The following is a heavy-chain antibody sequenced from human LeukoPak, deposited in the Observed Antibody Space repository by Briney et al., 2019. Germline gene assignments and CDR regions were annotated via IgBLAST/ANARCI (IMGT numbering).Heavy chain of an antibody. V-gene: IGHV3-23*01. CDR2: ISGSGGST. Sequence: GSLRLSCAGSGFTFSDFWMTWVRQAPGRGLEWVSSISGSGGSTYYADSVKGRFTISRDNSKNTLHLQMYSLRAEDTAVYYCAKVEGASKASVYWGQGALVTVSS. CDR3: AKVEGASKASVY. D-gene: IGHD1-1*01. CDR1: GFTFSDFW. J-gene: IGHJ4*02.